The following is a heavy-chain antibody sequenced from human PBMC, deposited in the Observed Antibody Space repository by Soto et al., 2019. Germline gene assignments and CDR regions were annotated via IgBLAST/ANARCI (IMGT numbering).Heavy chain of an antibody. CDR3: AREVGANDFDY. CDR1: GFTFSSYA. J-gene: IGHJ4*02. CDR2: ISYDGSNK. D-gene: IGHD1-26*01. V-gene: IGHV3-30-3*01. Sequence: LRLSCAASGFTFSSYAMHWVRQAPGKGLEWVAVISYDGSNKYYADSVKGRFTISRDNSKNTLYLQMNSLRAEDTAVYYCAREVGANDFDYWGQGTLVTVYS.